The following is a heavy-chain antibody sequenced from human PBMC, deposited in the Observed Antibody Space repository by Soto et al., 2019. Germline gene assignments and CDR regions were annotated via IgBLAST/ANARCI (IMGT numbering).Heavy chain of an antibody. CDR2: INAGNGNT. CDR3: ARDLYCGGDCWRDGYFQH. Sequence: ASVKVSCKASGYTFTSYAMHWVRQAPGQRLEWMGWINAGNGNTKYSQKFQGRVTITRETSASTAYMELSSLRSEDTAVYYCARDLYCGGDCWRDGYFQHWGQGTLVTVSS. CDR1: GYTFTSYA. D-gene: IGHD2-21*01. V-gene: IGHV1-3*01. J-gene: IGHJ1*01.